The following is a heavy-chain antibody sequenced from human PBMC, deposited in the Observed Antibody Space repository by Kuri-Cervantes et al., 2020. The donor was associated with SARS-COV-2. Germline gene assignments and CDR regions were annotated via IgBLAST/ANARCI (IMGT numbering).Heavy chain of an antibody. CDR2: ISSSSSYT. D-gene: IGHD1-26*01. CDR3: AGGVATLLGFDY. CDR1: GFTFSDYY. J-gene: IGHJ4*02. V-gene: IGHV3-11*06. Sequence: GESLKISCAASGFTFSDYYMSWIRQAPGKGLEWVSYISSSSSYTNYADSVKGRFTISRDNAKNSLYLQMNSLGAEDTAVYYCAGGVATLLGFDYWGQGTLVTVSS.